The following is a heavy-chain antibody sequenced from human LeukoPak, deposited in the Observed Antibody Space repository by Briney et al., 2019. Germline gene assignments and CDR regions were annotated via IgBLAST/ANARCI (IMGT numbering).Heavy chain of an antibody. CDR2: INPNSGET. D-gene: IGHD4-11*01. V-gene: IGHV1-2*02. CDR3: ARDRDYSNTERGFDY. CDR1: GYTFTDYY. Sequence: VASVKVSCKTSGYTFTDYYIHWVRQAPGQGLEWMGWINPNSGETNSAQKFQGRVTMTGVTSISTAYMELRRVTSDDTAVYYCARDRDYSNTERGFDYWGQGTLVTVSS. J-gene: IGHJ4*02.